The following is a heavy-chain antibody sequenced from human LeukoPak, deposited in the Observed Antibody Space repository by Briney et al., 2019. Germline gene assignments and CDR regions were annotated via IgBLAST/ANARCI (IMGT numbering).Heavy chain of an antibody. D-gene: IGHD2-2*01. CDR2: LDPEDGET. V-gene: IGHV1-24*01. Sequence: ASVKVSCKVSGYTLTELSMHWVRQAPGKGLEWMGGLDPEDGETIYAQKFQGRVTMTEDTSTDTAYRELSSLRSEDTAVYYCATTCSSTSCWPYNWFDPWGQGTLVTVSS. CDR3: ATTCSSTSCWPYNWFDP. J-gene: IGHJ5*02. CDR1: GYTLTELS.